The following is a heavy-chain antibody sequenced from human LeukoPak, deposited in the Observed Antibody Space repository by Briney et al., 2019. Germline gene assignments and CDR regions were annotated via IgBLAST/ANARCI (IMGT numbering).Heavy chain of an antibody. V-gene: IGHV1-2*02. J-gene: IGHJ4*02. Sequence: ASVKVSCKASGYTFTGYYMHWVRQAPGQGLEWMGWINPNSGGTNYAQKFQGRVTMTRDTSISTAYMELSRLRSDDTALYYCARGGDGNRRDFDYWGQGTLVTVSS. D-gene: IGHD5-24*01. CDR2: INPNSGGT. CDR1: GYTFTGYY. CDR3: ARGGDGNRRDFDY.